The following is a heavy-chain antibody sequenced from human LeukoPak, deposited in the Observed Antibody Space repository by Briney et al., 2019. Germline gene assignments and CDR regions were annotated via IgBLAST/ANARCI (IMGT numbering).Heavy chain of an antibody. CDR1: GYTFTSYG. CDR2: ISAYNGNT. CDR3: ARDRSVISSSWFDY. J-gene: IGHJ4*02. Sequence: ASVKVSCKASGYTFTSYGISWVRQAPGQGLEWMGWISAYNGNTNYAQKLQGRVTMTTDTSTSTAYMEPRSLRSDDTAVYYCARDRSVISSSWFDYWGQGTLVTVSS. V-gene: IGHV1-18*01. D-gene: IGHD6-13*01.